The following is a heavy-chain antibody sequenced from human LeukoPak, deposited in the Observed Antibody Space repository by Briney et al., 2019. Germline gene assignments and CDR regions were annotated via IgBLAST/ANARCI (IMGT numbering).Heavy chain of an antibody. D-gene: IGHD2-8*01. CDR1: GYTFTSYG. CDR3: ARDKPRSRILYYRVELDY. Sequence: ASVKVSCKASGYTFTSYGISWVRQAPGQGLEWMGWISAYNGNTNYAQKLQGRATMTTDTSTSTAYMELRSLRSDDTAVYYCARDKPRSRILYYRVELDYWGQGTLVTVSS. V-gene: IGHV1-18*01. CDR2: ISAYNGNT. J-gene: IGHJ4*02.